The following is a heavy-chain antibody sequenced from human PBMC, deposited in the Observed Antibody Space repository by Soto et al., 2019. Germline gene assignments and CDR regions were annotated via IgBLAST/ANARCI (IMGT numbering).Heavy chain of an antibody. CDR3: ARARIAAALAAYYYYGMDV. V-gene: IGHV4-61*01. Sequence: PSETLSLTCTVSGGSVSSGSYYWSWIRQPPGKGLEWIGYIYYSGSTNYNPSLKSRVTISVDTSKNQFSLKLSSVTAADAAVYYCARARIAAALAAYYYYGMDVWGQGTTVTVSS. J-gene: IGHJ6*02. CDR1: GGSVSSGSYY. D-gene: IGHD6-13*01. CDR2: IYYSGST.